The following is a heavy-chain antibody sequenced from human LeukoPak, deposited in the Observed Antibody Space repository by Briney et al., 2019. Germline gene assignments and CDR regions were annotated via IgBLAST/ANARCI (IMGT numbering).Heavy chain of an antibody. Sequence: PGGSLRLSCAASGFTFSSYSMHWVRQAPDKGLEWVALIWYDGSHEYYADSVKGRFTISRDNSKNTLSLQMNSLRAEDTAVYYCARDLAGYGGAFDIWGQGTMVTVS. CDR2: IWYDGSHE. V-gene: IGHV3-33*08. CDR1: GFTFSSYS. J-gene: IGHJ3*02. CDR3: ARDLAGYGGAFDI. D-gene: IGHD5-12*01.